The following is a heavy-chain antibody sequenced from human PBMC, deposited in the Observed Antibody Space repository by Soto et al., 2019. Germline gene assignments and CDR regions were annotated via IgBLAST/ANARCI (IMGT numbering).Heavy chain of an antibody. CDR2: IHAYDGHT. Sequence: ASVKVSCKASGYTFTSSAIHWVRQAPGQRLEWMGWIHAYDGHTKYSQKFQGRVTITRDTSASTPYMELSSLRSEDTAVYYCGRARDDYDFWRTCSGAFEMWRKVTRVAVAS. J-gene: IGHJ3*02. CDR1: GYTFTSSA. D-gene: IGHD3-3*01. CDR3: GRARDDYDFWRTCSGAFEM. V-gene: IGHV1-3*01.